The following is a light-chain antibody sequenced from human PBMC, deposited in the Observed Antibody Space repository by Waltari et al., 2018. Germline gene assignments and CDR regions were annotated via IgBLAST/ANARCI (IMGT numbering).Light chain of an antibody. CDR1: HVIEHD. CDR3: LQDHHYPRT. J-gene: IGKJ1*01. CDR2: AAS. Sequence: IQMTQSPSSVSASVGDGVTITCRASHVIEHDFAWYQQKAGKAPNLLIYAASILQSEVPSRFSGSGSGTDFTLTISSLQPEDSATYYCLQDHHYPRTFGQGTKVTIK. V-gene: IGKV1-6*01.